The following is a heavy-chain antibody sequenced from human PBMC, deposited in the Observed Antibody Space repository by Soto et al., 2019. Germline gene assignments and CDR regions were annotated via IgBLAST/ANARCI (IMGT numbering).Heavy chain of an antibody. Sequence: ETLSLTCAVSGGSISSSNWWSWVRQPPGKGLEWVSTIGSSDIYYADSVKGRFTISRDNSKNMLFLQMNSLRADDTAVYYCAKDHFNGNGVFDGFDIWGQGTMVTVSS. CDR2: IGSSDI. CDR3: AKDHFNGNGVFDGFDI. J-gene: IGHJ3*02. CDR1: GGSISSSN. D-gene: IGHD2-8*01. V-gene: IGHV3-23*01.